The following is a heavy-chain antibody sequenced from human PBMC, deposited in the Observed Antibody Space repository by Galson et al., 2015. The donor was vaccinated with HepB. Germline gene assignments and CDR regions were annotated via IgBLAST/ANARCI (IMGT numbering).Heavy chain of an antibody. D-gene: IGHD3-10*01. J-gene: IGHJ6*02. V-gene: IGHV3-30*03. CDR1: GFTFSSYG. Sequence: SLRLSCAASGFTFSSYGMHWVRQAPGKGLEWVAVISYDGSNKYYADSVKGRFTISRDNAKNSLYLQMNSLRAEDTAVYYCARENTMVRGVKMDVWGQGTTVTVSS. CDR2: ISYDGSNK. CDR3: ARENTMVRGVKMDV.